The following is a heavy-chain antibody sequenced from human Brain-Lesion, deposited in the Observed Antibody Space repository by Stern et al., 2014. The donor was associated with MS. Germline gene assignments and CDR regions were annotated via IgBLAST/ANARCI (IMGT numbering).Heavy chain of an antibody. V-gene: IGHV4-61*02. J-gene: IGHJ6*02. Sequence: QLQLQESGPGLVKPSQTLSLSCTVSGGSISSGGYYWSWIRPPAGKGLEWIGRIFNSGSTSYNPPRQSRGTLSIDTSKNQFSLRLNSMTAADTAVYYCARGRVVPGFQYYATDVWGQGTTVIVSS. CDR2: IFNSGST. D-gene: IGHD2-2*01. CDR1: GGSISSGGYY. CDR3: ARGRVVPGFQYYATDV.